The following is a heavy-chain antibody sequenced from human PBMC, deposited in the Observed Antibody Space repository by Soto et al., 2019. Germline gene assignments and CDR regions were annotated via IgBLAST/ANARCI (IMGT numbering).Heavy chain of an antibody. CDR2: IYNSGRGST. Sequence: SETLSLTCSVSGSSMTTYYWHWIRQAPGKGLEWIGFIYNSGRGSTGSNPSLTSRVTFSIETSKNQFSLKLDSVTAADTAVYYCARGTKGYDFWSGYPHYYYYGMDVWGQGTTVTVSS. D-gene: IGHD3-3*01. CDR1: GSSMTTYY. CDR3: ARGTKGYDFWSGYPHYYYYGMDV. J-gene: IGHJ6*02. V-gene: IGHV4-59*01.